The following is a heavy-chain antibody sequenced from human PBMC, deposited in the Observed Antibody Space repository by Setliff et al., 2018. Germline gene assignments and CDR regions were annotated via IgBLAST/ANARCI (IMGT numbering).Heavy chain of an antibody. CDR2: LFDGGSA. J-gene: IGHJ3*01. D-gene: IGHD3-22*01. CDR3: ARDPHYDPTYSLPGHAFDF. Sequence: SETLSLTCAVSGYSISNGFYWGWIRQSPVKGLEWIGSLFDGGSAYYSPSLKSRASISLDASKNQFALKLTSATAADTAVYYCARDPHYDPTYSLPGHAFDFWGQGIRVT. CDR1: GYSISNGFY. V-gene: IGHV4-38-2*02.